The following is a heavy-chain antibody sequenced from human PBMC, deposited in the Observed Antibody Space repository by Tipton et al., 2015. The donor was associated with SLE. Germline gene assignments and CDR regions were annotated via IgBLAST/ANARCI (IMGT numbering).Heavy chain of an antibody. CDR1: GASISSHY. J-gene: IGHJ2*01. Sequence: TLSLTCTVSGASISSHYWSWIRQPPGKGLEWIGYISDSGNTIDNPPPKSRLTISVDTSKNQVSLKLTSVAAADTAVYYCARVQRGPRSFDLWGRGTLLTVSS. D-gene: IGHD1-1*01. V-gene: IGHV4-59*08. CDR2: ISDSGNT. CDR3: ARVQRGPRSFDL.